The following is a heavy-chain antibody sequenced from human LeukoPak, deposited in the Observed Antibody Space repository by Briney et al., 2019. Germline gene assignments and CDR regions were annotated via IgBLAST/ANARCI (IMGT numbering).Heavy chain of an antibody. J-gene: IGHJ4*02. Sequence: GGSLRLSCAASGFTFDDYAMHWVRQAPGKGLEWVSGISWNSGSIGYADSVKGRFTISRDNAKNSLYLQMNSLRAEDTAVYYCATTLHYDYVWGSYRYPYWGQGTLVTVSS. CDR3: ATTLHYDYVWGSYRYPY. V-gene: IGHV3-9*01. CDR1: GFTFDDYA. D-gene: IGHD3-16*02. CDR2: ISWNSGSI.